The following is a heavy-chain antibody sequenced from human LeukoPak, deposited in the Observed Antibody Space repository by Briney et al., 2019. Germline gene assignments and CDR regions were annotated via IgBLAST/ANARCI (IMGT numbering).Heavy chain of an antibody. V-gene: IGHV1-18*04. J-gene: IGHJ5*02. CDR3: ARVRVDSSSWLVGFDP. D-gene: IGHD6-13*01. CDR2: ISAYNGNT. Sequence: ASVKVSCKASGYTFTSYGISWVRQAPGQGLEWMGWISAYNGNTNYAQKLQGRATMTTDTSTSTAYMELRSLRSDDTAVYYCARVRVDSSSWLVGFDPWGQGTLVTVSS. CDR1: GYTFTSYG.